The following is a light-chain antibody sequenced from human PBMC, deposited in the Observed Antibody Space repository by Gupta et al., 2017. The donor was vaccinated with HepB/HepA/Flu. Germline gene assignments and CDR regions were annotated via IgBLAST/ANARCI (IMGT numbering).Light chain of an antibody. CDR2: NTN. V-gene: IGLV1-47*02. CDR1: SSNVGRDN. Sequence: QSVLTQPPSASATPGQRVTISCSGSSSNVGRDNVYWYQQHPGAAPKLLIYNTNQRPPGVPYRFSGSKSGTSASLAISGLRSEDEADYYCAAWDNSLSGYVFGTGTWVTVL. CDR3: AAWDNSLSGYV. J-gene: IGLJ1*01.